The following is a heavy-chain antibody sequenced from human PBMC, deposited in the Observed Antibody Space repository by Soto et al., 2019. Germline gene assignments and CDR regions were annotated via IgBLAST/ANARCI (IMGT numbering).Heavy chain of an antibody. J-gene: IGHJ4*02. CDR2: IYYSGST. V-gene: IGHV4-59*08. CDR3: ARHHDS. Sequence: QVQLQESGPGMVKPSETLSLTCTVSGGSISSYYWSWLRQPPGKGLEWMGYIYYSGSTNYNPALKSRVTISVDTSKNQFSLKLSSVTAADTAVYYCARHHDSWGQGTLVTVSS. CDR1: GGSISSYY.